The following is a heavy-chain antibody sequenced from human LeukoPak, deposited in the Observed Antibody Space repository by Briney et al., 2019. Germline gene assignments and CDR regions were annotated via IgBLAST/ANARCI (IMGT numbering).Heavy chain of an antibody. Sequence: SVKVSCKASGGTFSSYAISWMRQAPGQGLEWMGRIIPIFGTANYAQKFQGRVTITTDESTSTAYMELSSLRSEDTAVYYCARAGYCSGGSCRYYFDYWGQGTLVTVSS. J-gene: IGHJ4*02. D-gene: IGHD2-15*01. CDR1: GGTFSSYA. V-gene: IGHV1-69*05. CDR2: IIPIFGTA. CDR3: ARAGYCSGGSCRYYFDY.